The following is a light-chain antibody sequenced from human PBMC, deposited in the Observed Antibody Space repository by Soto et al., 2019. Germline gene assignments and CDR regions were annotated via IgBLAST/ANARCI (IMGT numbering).Light chain of an antibody. V-gene: IGKV3-15*01. Sequence: EIVLTQSPGTLSLSPGERATLSCRASQSVFNNHIGWYQQKPGQAPRRLIFGASTRATGIPARFSGSGSGTEFTLTISSLQPDDFATYYCQQYNSYSWTFGQGTKVDIK. CDR1: QSVFNN. J-gene: IGKJ1*01. CDR3: QQYNSYSWT. CDR2: GAS.